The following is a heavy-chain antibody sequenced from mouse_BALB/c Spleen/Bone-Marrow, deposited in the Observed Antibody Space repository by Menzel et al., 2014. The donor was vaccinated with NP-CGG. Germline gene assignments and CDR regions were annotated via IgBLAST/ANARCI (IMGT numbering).Heavy chain of an antibody. CDR3: TRDLYDGYSYYAMDY. Sequence: EVMLVESGGGLVKPGGSLKLSCAASGFTFSSYTMSWVRQTPEKRLEWVATITSVGVYTYYPDSVKGRFTISRDNAKNPLYLQMSSLKSEDTAMYYCTRDLYDGYSYYAMDYWGQGTSVTVSS. J-gene: IGHJ4*01. V-gene: IGHV5-6-4*01. CDR2: ITSVGVYT. D-gene: IGHD2-3*01. CDR1: GFTFSSYT.